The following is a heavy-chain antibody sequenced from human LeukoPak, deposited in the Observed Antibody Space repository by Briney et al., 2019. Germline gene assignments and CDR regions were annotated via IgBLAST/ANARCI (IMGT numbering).Heavy chain of an antibody. CDR1: GFTFSSYG. V-gene: IGHV3-30*18. J-gene: IGHJ6*02. CDR3: AKDSGFYGSGSPYYYGMDV. D-gene: IGHD3-10*01. Sequence: GGSLRLSCAASGFTFSSYGMHWVRQAPGKGLEWVAVISYDGSNKFYADSVKGRFTISRDNSKNTLYLQMNSLRAEDTAVYYCAKDSGFYGSGSPYYYGMDVWGQGTTVTVSS. CDR2: ISYDGSNK.